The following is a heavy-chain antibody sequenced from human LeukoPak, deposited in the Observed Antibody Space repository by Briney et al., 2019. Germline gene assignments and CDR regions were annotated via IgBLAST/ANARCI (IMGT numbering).Heavy chain of an antibody. CDR2: VYYSGST. J-gene: IGHJ4*02. V-gene: IGHV4-39*07. CDR3: ARAPIVVVSTPSFDT. Sequence: PSETLSLTCTVSGGSISTTNYYWGWIRQSPGKGLEWFGCVYYSGSTIYTPSLKSRLAISRDTSSDQFSLRLTSVTAADTAVYYCARAPIVVVSTPSFDTWGQGILVTVSS. CDR1: GGSISTTNYY. D-gene: IGHD3-22*01.